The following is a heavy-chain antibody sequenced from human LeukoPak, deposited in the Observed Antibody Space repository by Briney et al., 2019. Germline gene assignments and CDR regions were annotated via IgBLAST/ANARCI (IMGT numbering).Heavy chain of an antibody. D-gene: IGHD6-6*01. V-gene: IGHV4-59*01. Sequence: PSETLSLTCTVSGGSISSYYWSWIRQPPGKGLDLIGYIYYSGSTNYNPSLKSRVTISVDTSKNQFSLKLSSVTAADTAVYYCARIAYSSSSAPFDYWGQGTLVTVSS. J-gene: IGHJ4*02. CDR1: GGSISSYY. CDR2: IYYSGST. CDR3: ARIAYSSSSAPFDY.